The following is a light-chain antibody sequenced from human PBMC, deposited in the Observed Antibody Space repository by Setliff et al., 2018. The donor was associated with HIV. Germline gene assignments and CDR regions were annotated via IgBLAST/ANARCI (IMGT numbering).Light chain of an antibody. CDR1: NRDVGLYNF. V-gene: IGLV2-14*03. CDR2: DVT. CDR3: SSFTDRRKFV. Sequence: QSALSQPASVSGSPGQSITISCTGTNRDVGLYNFVSWYQQHPGKVPKLIIYDVTNRPSGISYRFSGSKSGNTASLTISGLQAEDEADYFCSSFTDRRKFVFGTGTKVTVL. J-gene: IGLJ1*01.